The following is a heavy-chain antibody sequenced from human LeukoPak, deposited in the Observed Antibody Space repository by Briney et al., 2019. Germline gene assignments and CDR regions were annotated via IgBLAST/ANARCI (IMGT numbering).Heavy chain of an antibody. CDR1: GYTFTSYG. Sequence: ASVKVSCKASGYTFTSYGISWVRQAPGQGLEWMGWISAYNGNTNYAQKLQGRVTMTTDTSTSTAYMELRSLRSDDTAVYYCAVGQYSSGYDAFDIWGQGTMVTVSS. D-gene: IGHD6-19*01. J-gene: IGHJ3*02. CDR3: AVGQYSSGYDAFDI. CDR2: ISAYNGNT. V-gene: IGHV1-18*01.